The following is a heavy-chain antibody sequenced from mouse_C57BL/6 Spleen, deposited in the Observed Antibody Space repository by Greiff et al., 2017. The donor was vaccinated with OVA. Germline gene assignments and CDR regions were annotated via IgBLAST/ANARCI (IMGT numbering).Heavy chain of an antibody. V-gene: IGHV1-69*01. CDR3: ARAGYSNNEGAMDY. J-gene: IGHJ4*01. D-gene: IGHD2-5*01. CDR1: GSTFPSYW. CDR2: IDPSVSYT. Sequence: QFQLQQPGAELVMPGASLKLSCKASGSTFPSYWMHWVNQRPGQGLEWIGEIDPSVSYTTSNQNFKGNSTLTVDKSSSTAYVQISSRTSEDSAVYDCARAGYSNNEGAMDYWGQGTSVTVSA.